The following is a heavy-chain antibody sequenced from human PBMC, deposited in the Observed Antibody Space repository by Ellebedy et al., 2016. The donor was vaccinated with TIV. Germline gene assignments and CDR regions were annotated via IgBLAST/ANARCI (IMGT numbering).Heavy chain of an antibody. D-gene: IGHD4-23*01. J-gene: IGHJ4*02. CDR1: GFTFSSYA. CDR2: ISGSGGST. CDR3: AKDFYGGNSLDY. Sequence: GESLKISCAASGFTFSSYAMSWVRQAPGKGLEWVSAISGSGGSTYYADSVKGRFTISRDNSKNTLYLQMNSLRAEDTAVYYCAKDFYGGNSLDYWGQGTLVTVSS. V-gene: IGHV3-23*01.